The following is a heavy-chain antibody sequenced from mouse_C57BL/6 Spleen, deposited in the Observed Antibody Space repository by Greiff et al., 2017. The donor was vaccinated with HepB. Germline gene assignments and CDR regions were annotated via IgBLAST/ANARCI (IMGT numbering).Heavy chain of an antibody. CDR3: ARSPYDYDGWYFDY. V-gene: IGHV1-47*01. CDR2: FHPYNDDT. Sequence: VQLQQSGAELVKPGASVKMSCKASGYTFTTYPIEWVKQNHGKSLEWIGNFHPYNDDTKYNEKFKGKATLTVETSSSTVYLELSRLTSDDSAVYYCARSPYDYDGWYFDYWGQGTTLTVSS. CDR1: GYTFTTYP. D-gene: IGHD2-4*01. J-gene: IGHJ2*01.